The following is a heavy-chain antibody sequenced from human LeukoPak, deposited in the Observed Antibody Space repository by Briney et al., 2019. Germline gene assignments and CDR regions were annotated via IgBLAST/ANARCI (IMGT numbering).Heavy chain of an antibody. CDR1: GFTFSDYY. J-gene: IGHJ3*02. D-gene: IGHD3-10*01. V-gene: IGHV3-11*01. CDR2: ISSSGSTI. Sequence: PGGSLRLSCAASGFTFSDYYMSWIRQAPGKGLEWVSYISSSGSTIYYADSVKGRFTISRDNSKNTLYLQMNSLRAEDTAVYYCAKSRSYTVRVAFEIWGQGTKVTVSS. CDR3: AKSRSYTVRVAFEI.